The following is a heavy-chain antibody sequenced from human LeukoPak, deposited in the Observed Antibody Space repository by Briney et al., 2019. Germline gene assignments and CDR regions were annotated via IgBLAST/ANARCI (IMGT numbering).Heavy chain of an antibody. Sequence: PSETLSLTCAVYGGSFSGYYWSWIRQPPGKGLEWIGEINHSGSTNYNPSLKSRATISVDTSKNQFSLKLSSVTAADTAVYYCARGSRIVVVVAATPRYFDYWGQGTLVTVSS. D-gene: IGHD2-15*01. CDR3: ARGSRIVVVVAATPRYFDY. V-gene: IGHV4-34*01. J-gene: IGHJ4*02. CDR2: INHSGST. CDR1: GGSFSGYY.